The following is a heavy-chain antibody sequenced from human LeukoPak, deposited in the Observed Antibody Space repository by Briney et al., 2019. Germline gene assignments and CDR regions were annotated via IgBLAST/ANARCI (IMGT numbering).Heavy chain of an antibody. CDR2: IYHSGST. CDR1: GYSISSGYY. D-gene: IGHD1-26*01. J-gene: IGHJ4*02. Sequence: SETLSLTCSVSGYSISSGYYWGWIRQPPGKGLEWIGSIYHSGSTYYNPSLKSRVTTSVDTSKNQFSLKLSSVTAADTAVYYCARDDIGGASRHWGQGTLVTVSS. CDR3: ARDDIGGASRH. V-gene: IGHV4-38-2*02.